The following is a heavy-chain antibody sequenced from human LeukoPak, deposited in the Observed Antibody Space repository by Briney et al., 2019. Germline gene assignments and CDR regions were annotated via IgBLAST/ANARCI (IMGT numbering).Heavy chain of an antibody. D-gene: IGHD4-11*01. Sequence: SETLSLTCTVSGGSISSSSYYWGWIRQPPGKGLEWIGSIYYSGSTYYNPSLKSRVTISVDTSKNQFSLKLSSVTAADTAVYYCARHGRHDYSIKDAFDIWGQGTMVTVSS. V-gene: IGHV4-39*01. CDR3: ARHGRHDYSIKDAFDI. J-gene: IGHJ3*02. CDR2: IYYSGST. CDR1: GGSISSSSYY.